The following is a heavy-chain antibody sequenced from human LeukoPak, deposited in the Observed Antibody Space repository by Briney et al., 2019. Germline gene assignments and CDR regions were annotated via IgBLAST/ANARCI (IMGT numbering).Heavy chain of an antibody. V-gene: IGHV1-18*01. CDR2: ISAYNGNT. J-gene: IGHJ6*02. D-gene: IGHD3-3*01. CDR3: ARSRDDFWSGYYSHGMDV. Sequence: ASVKVSCKASGGTFSSYGISWVRQAPGQGLEWMGWISAYNGNTNYAQKLQGRVTMTTDTSTSTAYMELRSLRSDDTAVYYCARSRDDFWSGYYSHGMDVWGQGTTVTVSS. CDR1: GGTFSSYG.